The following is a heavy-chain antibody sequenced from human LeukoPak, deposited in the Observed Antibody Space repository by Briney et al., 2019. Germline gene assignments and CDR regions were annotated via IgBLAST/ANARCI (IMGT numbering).Heavy chain of an antibody. J-gene: IGHJ4*02. Sequence: GGSLRLSCAASGFIFRNYWMTWVRQAPGKGLEWVAKINQDGSETYYVDSVKGRFTIPRDNVKSSLYLQMNSLRADDMAVYYCARGGGQQLEYWGQGTLVTVSS. CDR2: INQDGSET. V-gene: IGHV3-7*03. CDR1: GFIFRNYW. D-gene: IGHD6-13*01. CDR3: ARGGGQQLEY.